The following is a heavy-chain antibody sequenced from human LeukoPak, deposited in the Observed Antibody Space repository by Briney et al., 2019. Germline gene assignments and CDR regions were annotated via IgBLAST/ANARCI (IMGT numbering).Heavy chain of an antibody. CDR2: IYYRKNT. Sequence: PSETLSLTCTVSGGSISSSSAYWGWIRQPPGKGLEWIGSIYYRKNTYYNPSLKSRVTISADTSKNQFSLTLGSVSATDTAVYYCASPRGFSYGYFYYWGQGTLVTVSS. J-gene: IGHJ4*02. CDR3: ASPRGFSYGYFYY. CDR1: GGSISSSSAY. D-gene: IGHD5-18*01. V-gene: IGHV4-39*01.